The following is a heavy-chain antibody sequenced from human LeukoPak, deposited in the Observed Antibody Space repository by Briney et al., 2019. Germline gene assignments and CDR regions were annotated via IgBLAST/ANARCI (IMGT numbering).Heavy chain of an antibody. V-gene: IGHV4-59*01. J-gene: IGHJ5*02. CDR1: GGSISSYY. CDR2: IYYSGST. CDR3: ARDPGYDFWSGQKGWFDP. Sequence: PSETLSLTCTVSGGSISSYYWSWLRQPPGKGLEWIAYIYYSGSTNYNPSLKSRVTTSVDTSKNQFSLNLSSVTAADTAVYYCARDPGYDFWSGQKGWFDPWGQGTLVTVSS. D-gene: IGHD3-3*01.